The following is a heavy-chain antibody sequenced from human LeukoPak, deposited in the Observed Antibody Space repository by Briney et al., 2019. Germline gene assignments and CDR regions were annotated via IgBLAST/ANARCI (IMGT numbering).Heavy chain of an antibody. Sequence: GGSLRLSCAASGFTFSSYAMHWVRQAPGKGLEYVSAISSNGGSTYYANSVKGRFTISRDNSKNTLYLQMGSLGAEDMAVYYCARGGDLISPRYYYYGMDVWGQGTTVTVSS. CDR1: GFTFSSYA. D-gene: IGHD3-16*01. CDR2: ISSNGGST. J-gene: IGHJ6*02. V-gene: IGHV3-64*01. CDR3: ARGGDLISPRYYYYGMDV.